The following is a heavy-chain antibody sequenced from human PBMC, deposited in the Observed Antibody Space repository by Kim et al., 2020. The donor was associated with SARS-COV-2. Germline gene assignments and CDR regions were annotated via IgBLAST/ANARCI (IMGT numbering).Heavy chain of an antibody. CDR3: ARGRITIFGVVTGAFDI. D-gene: IGHD3-3*01. Sequence: SENLSLTCTVSGGSISSGGYYWSWIRQHPGKGLEWIGYIYYSGSTYYNPSLKSRVTISVDTSKNQFSLKLSSVTAADTAVYYCARGRITIFGVVTGAFDIWGQGTMVTVSS. CDR1: GGSISSGGYY. CDR2: IYYSGST. J-gene: IGHJ3*02. V-gene: IGHV4-31*03.